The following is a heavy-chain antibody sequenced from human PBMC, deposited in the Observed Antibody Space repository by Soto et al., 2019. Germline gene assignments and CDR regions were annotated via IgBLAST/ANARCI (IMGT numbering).Heavy chain of an antibody. V-gene: IGHV1-18*01. CDR2: ISAYNGNT. CDR1: GYTFTSYG. J-gene: IGHJ1*01. D-gene: IGHD2-15*01. Sequence: QVQLVQSGAEVKKPGASVKVSCKASGYTFTSYGISWVRQAPGPGLEWMGWISAYNGNTNYAQKLQGSVTMTTDTSTSRDYMERMCLRSYDTDVYYCASGPPLYCSGGSCYSEYFQHWGQGTLVTVSS. CDR3: ASGPPLYCSGGSCYSEYFQH.